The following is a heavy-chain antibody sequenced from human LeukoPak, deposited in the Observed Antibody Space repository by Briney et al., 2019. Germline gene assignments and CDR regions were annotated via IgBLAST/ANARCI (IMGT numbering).Heavy chain of an antibody. CDR3: AKDPHLGYCSSTSCYGVAFHI. Sequence: PGGSLRLSCAASGFTFSGSGMHWVRQAPGKGLEWVAFIRYDGSDKYYADSVKGRFTISGDNSKNTLYLQMNSLRAEDTAVYYCAKDPHLGYCSSTSCYGVAFHIWGQGTMVTVSS. V-gene: IGHV3-30*02. CDR1: GFTFSGSG. CDR2: IRYDGSDK. J-gene: IGHJ3*02. D-gene: IGHD2-2*01.